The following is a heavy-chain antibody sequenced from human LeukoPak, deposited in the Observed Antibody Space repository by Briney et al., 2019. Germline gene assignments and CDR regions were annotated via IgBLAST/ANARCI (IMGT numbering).Heavy chain of an antibody. V-gene: IGHV5-51*01. CDR3: ARQYGSGSYVDY. D-gene: IGHD3-10*01. J-gene: IGHJ4*02. Sequence: GESLKISCQASGYDFNNYWIAWVRQMPGKGLEWMGIIYPGDSDTRYSPSFQGQVTISADKSISTAYLQWSSLKASDTAMYYCARQYGSGSYVDYWGQGTLVTVSS. CDR2: IYPGDSDT. CDR1: GYDFNNYW.